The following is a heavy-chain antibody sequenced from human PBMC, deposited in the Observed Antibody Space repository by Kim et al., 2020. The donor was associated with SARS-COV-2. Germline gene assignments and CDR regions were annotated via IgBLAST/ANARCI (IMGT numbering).Heavy chain of an antibody. CDR2: IYYSGST. Sequence: SETLSLTCTVSGGSISSSSYYWGWIRQPPGKGLEWIGSIYYSGSTYYNPSLKSRVTISVDTSKNQFSLKLSSVTAADTAVYYCARANSYYDILTGWKGIFDYWGQGTLVTVSS. CDR1: GGSISSSSYY. V-gene: IGHV4-39*07. CDR3: ARANSYYDILTGWKGIFDY. J-gene: IGHJ4*02. D-gene: IGHD3-9*01.